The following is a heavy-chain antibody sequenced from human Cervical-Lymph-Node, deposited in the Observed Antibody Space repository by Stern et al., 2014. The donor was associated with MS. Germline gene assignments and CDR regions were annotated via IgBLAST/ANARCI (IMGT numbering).Heavy chain of an antibody. CDR3: ARLSPGYGIVVVPAVSDYYGMDV. Sequence: VQLVESGPGLVKPSETLSLTCTVSGGSISSSYWSWIRQPPGKGLGWIGNINYSGRTNYNPSLKSRVPIPVNRSKNQFPLKLSLVTAADTAVYYCARLSPGYGIVVVPAVSDYYGMDVWGQGTPVTVSS. CDR1: GGSISSSY. CDR2: INYSGRT. J-gene: IGHJ6*02. V-gene: IGHV4-59*08. D-gene: IGHD2-2*01.